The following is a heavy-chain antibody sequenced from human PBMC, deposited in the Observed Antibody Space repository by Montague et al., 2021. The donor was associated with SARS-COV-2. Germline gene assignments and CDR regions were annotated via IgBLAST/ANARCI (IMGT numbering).Heavy chain of an antibody. Sequence: SLRLSCAASGFTFDDYAMHWVRQAPGKGLEWVSLISGDGGSTYYXDSVKGRFAISRDNSKNSLYLQMNSLRTEDTALYYCAKNGTYSRSWYDYYYYYYMDVWGKGTTVTVSS. D-gene: IGHD6-13*01. CDR1: GFTFDDYA. V-gene: IGHV3-43*02. CDR2: ISGDGGST. CDR3: AKNGTYSRSWYDYYYYYYMDV. J-gene: IGHJ6*03.